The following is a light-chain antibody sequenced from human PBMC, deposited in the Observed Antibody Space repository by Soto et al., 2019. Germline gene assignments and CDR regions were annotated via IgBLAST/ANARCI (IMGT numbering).Light chain of an antibody. CDR1: ENVATSY. V-gene: IGKV3-20*01. Sequence: EIVLTQSPGTLSLSPGERATLSCRASENVATSYLGWYQQKPGQAPRLLISGTSTRATGIPDRFSGAGSGTDFILTISRLEPEDSAIYFCQEYGRSPYTCGLGTKLEIK. J-gene: IGKJ2*01. CDR3: QEYGRSPYT. CDR2: GTS.